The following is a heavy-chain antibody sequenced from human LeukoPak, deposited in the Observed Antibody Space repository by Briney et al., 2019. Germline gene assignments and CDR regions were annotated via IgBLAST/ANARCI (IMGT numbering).Heavy chain of an antibody. D-gene: IGHD5-24*01. CDR3: ARDHIDGLNPNNWFAP. V-gene: IGHV4-4*07. Sequence: PSETLSLTCTVSGGSISSYYWSWIRQPAGKGLEWIGRIYTSGSTNYNPSLKSRVTMSLDTSKNQISLTLNSVTAADTAVYYCARDHIDGLNPNNWFAPWGQGMLVTVSS. CDR1: GGSISSYY. J-gene: IGHJ5*02. CDR2: IYTSGST.